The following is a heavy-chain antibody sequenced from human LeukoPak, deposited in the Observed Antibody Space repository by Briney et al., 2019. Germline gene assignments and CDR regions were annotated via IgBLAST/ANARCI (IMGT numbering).Heavy chain of an antibody. D-gene: IGHD6-13*01. J-gene: IGHJ4*02. CDR3: AWTSGIAAAGYYFDY. Sequence: GGSLRLSCAASGFTFSSYWMSWVRQAPGKGLEWVAVISYDGSNKYYADSVKGRFTISRDNSKNTLYLQMNSLRAEDTAVYYCAWTSGIAAAGYYFDYWGQGTLVTVSS. V-gene: IGHV3-30-3*01. CDR1: GFTFSSYW. CDR2: ISYDGSNK.